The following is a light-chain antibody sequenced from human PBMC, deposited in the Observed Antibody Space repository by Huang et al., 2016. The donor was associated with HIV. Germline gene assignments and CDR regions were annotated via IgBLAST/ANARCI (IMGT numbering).Light chain of an antibody. CDR3: QQYHEWPRT. J-gene: IGKJ2*01. Sequence: ERVLTQSPATISVYPGERATLSCRTSQGIGNSLAWYQLQPGQAPRLLILETFIRASDIPARFSGGGSEMDFTLTISGLQSEDSAVYYCQQYHEWPRTFGQGTKVEIK. CDR1: QGIGNS. CDR2: ETF. V-gene: IGKV3-15*01.